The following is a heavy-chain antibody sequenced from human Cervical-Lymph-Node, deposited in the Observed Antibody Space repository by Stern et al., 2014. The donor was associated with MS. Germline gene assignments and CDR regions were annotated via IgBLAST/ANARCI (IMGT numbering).Heavy chain of an antibody. CDR3: ARDTYRSGWFNY. J-gene: IGHJ4*02. CDR2: TDHRGGT. V-gene: IGHV4-34*01. Sequence: QVQLHQWGAGLLKSSETLSLTCAVYGGSFSGYYWSWIRQPPGKGLEWIGETDHRGGTNYTPSLNSRFPISVATSKSQFSLKLTSVPAADTAVYYCARDTYRSGWFNYWGQGTLVAVSS. CDR1: GGSFSGYY. D-gene: IGHD6-19*01.